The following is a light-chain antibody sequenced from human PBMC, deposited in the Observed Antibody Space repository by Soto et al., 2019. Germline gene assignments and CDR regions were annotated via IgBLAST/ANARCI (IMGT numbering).Light chain of an antibody. CDR3: QQYNKWWT. Sequence: EIVMPQSPATSSASTGERATLSCAASQCVSSNLARYQQKRDQASRLLIYGASTSATGIPARFSGSGSGPKFTLTISILQSDDVAGYYCQQYNKWWTFGQGT. V-gene: IGKV3-15*01. J-gene: IGKJ1*01. CDR1: QCVSSN. CDR2: GAS.